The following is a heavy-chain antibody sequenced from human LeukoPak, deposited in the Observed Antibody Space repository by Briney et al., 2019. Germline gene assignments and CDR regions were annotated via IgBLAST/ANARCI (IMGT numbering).Heavy chain of an antibody. J-gene: IGHJ4*02. CDR1: GGYVNRGTFF. Sequence: AETLSLTCAVSGGYVNRGTFFWTWIRKPPGKGLEWIGYISNSGSTNYHPSLKSRVTISSDTPKTQFTLKLTSVTAADTAVYYCARSPSGYRFDSWGQGTLVTVSS. CDR2: ISNSGST. CDR3: ARSPSGYRFDS. D-gene: IGHD3-22*01. V-gene: IGHV4-61*01.